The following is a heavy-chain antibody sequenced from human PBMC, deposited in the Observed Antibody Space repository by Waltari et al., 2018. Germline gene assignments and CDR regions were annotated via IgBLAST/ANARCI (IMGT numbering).Heavy chain of an antibody. CDR1: GGSISSGGYY. J-gene: IGHJ4*02. CDR3: AGTMVRGVIIEYYFDY. V-gene: IGHV4-31*03. D-gene: IGHD3-10*01. Sequence: QVQLQESGPGLVKPSQTLSLTCTVSGGSISSGGYYWSWIRQHPGKGLEWIGYIYYSGSTYYNPSLKSRVTISVDTSKNQFSLKLSSVTAADTAVYYCAGTMVRGVIIEYYFDYWGQGTLVTVSS. CDR2: IYYSGST.